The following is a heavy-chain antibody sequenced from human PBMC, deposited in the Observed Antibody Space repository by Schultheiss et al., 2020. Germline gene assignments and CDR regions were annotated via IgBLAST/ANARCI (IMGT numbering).Heavy chain of an antibody. CDR3: ARVQGSGSYYLSFWLPEGYGMDV. CDR2: ISSSSSYI. CDR1: GFTFSSYG. D-gene: IGHD3-10*01. J-gene: IGHJ6*02. Sequence: GGSLRLSCAASGFTFSSYGMHWVRQAPGKGLEWVSSISSSSSYIYYADSVKGRFTISRDNAKNSLYLQMNSLRAEDTAVYYCARVQGSGSYYLSFWLPEGYGMDVWGQGTTVTVSS. V-gene: IGHV3-21*01.